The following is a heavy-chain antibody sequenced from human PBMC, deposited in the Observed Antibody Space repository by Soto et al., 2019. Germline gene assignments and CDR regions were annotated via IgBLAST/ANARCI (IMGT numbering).Heavy chain of an antibody. CDR1: GRSFTGYY. Sequence: SETLSLTCAVFGRSFTGYYWNWIRQPPGKGLEWIGGINHSGSTNYSPSLKSRVTISVDTSKNRFSLKLSSVTAADTAVYYCARGVAAARFYYYGMDVWGQGTTVT. CDR2: INHSGST. V-gene: IGHV4-34*01. CDR3: ARGVAAARFYYYGMDV. D-gene: IGHD6-13*01. J-gene: IGHJ6*02.